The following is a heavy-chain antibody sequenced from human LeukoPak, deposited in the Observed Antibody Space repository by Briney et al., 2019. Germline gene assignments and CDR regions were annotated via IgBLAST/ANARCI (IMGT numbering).Heavy chain of an antibody. CDR3: AKELWEGSGYLEY. V-gene: IGHV3-23*01. CDR1: GFTFNNYP. CDR2: ISGGGDKT. D-gene: IGHD3-3*01. Sequence: PGGSLRLSCVASGFTFNNYPMAWVRQAPGKGPEWVSAISGGGDKTIYTDSARGRFTISRDNSKNTCSLQMNSLKAEDTAFYYCAKELWEGSGYLEYWGRGILVTVSS. J-gene: IGHJ4*02.